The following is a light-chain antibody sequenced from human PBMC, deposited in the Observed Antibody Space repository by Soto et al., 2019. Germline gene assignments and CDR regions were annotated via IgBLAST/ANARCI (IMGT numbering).Light chain of an antibody. CDR2: AAS. J-gene: IGKJ1*01. Sequence: DIPMTQSPSSLSASVGDRVTITCRASQSISSYLNWYQQKPGKAPNLLIYAASSLQSGVPSRFSGSGSGTDFTLTISSLQPEDFATYYCQQSYSTPPTFGQGTNVEIK. V-gene: IGKV1-39*01. CDR3: QQSYSTPPT. CDR1: QSISSY.